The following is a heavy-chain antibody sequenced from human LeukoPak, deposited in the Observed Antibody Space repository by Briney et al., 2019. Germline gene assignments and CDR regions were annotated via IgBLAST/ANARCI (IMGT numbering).Heavy chain of an antibody. J-gene: IGHJ3*02. V-gene: IGHV4-59*08. CDR2: IYYSGST. CDR3: ARHSVAGGAFDI. Sequence: PSETLSLTCTVSGGSISSYYWSWIRQPPGKGLEWIGYIYYSGSTNYNPSLKSRVTISVDTSKNQFSLKLSSVTAADTAVYYCARHSVAGGAFDIWGQGTVVTVSS. D-gene: IGHD6-19*01. CDR1: GGSISSYY.